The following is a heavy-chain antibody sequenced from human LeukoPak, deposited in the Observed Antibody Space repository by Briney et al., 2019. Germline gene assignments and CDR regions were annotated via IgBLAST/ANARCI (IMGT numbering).Heavy chain of an antibody. Sequence: SPKVSCKPSRDAPTGYYMHWVRQAPGQGREGMGGINPNSVGTNYAKKFQGGVTMTRDTSTSTAYMELSRLRSDDTAVYYSARRAIDWASWYYYYMDVWGKGTTVTVSS. J-gene: IGHJ6*03. CDR2: INPNSVGT. D-gene: IGHD3-9*01. CDR1: RDAPTGYY. V-gene: IGHV1-2*02. CDR3: ARRAIDWASWYYYYMDV.